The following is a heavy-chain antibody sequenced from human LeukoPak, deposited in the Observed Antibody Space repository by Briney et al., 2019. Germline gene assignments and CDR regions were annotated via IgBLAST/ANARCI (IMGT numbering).Heavy chain of an antibody. CDR2: IYYSGST. D-gene: IGHD6-13*01. CDR3: ARHVFGIAAAGPLFFFDY. CDR1: GGSISSYY. Sequence: SETLSLTCTVSGGSISSYYWSWIRQPPGKGLEWIGYIYYSGSTNYNPSLKSRVTISVDTSKNQFSLKLSSVTAADTAVYYCARHVFGIAAAGPLFFFDYWGQGTLVTVSS. V-gene: IGHV4-59*08. J-gene: IGHJ4*02.